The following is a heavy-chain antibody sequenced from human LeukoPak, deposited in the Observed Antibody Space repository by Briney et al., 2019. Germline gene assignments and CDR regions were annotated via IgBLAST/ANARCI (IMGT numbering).Heavy chain of an antibody. V-gene: IGHV1-69*04. CDR2: IIPILGIA. D-gene: IGHD2-2*02. J-gene: IGHJ4*02. CDR1: GGTFSSYA. Sequence: ASVKVSCKASGGTFSSYAISWVRQAPGQGLEWMGRIIPILGIANYAQKFQGRVTITADKSTSTAYMELSSLRSEETAAYYCATVAFVGGVVPAAIGFPHYFDYWGQGTLVTVSS. CDR3: ATVAFVGGVVPAAIGFPHYFDY.